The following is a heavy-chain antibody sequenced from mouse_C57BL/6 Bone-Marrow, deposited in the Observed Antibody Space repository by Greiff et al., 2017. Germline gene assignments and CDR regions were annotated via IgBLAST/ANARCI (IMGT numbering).Heavy chain of an antibody. J-gene: IGHJ3*01. CDR3: ARGRGGFAY. CDR2: ISNGGGST. CDR1: GFTFSDYY. V-gene: IGHV5-12*01. Sequence: EVKLMESGGGLVQPGGSLKLSCAASGFTFSDYYMYWVRQTPEKRLEWVAYISNGGGSTYYPDTVKGRFTISRDNAKNTLYLQMSRLKSEDTAMYYCARGRGGFAYWGQGTLVTVSA.